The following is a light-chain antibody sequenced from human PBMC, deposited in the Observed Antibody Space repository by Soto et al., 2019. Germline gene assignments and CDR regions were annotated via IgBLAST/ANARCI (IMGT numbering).Light chain of an antibody. CDR2: GAS. CDR1: QSVSSNY. CDR3: QQYGSSMGT. Sequence: EIVLTQSPGTLSLSPGEGATLSCRASQSVSSNYLAWYQQKPGQAPRLLIYGASSRATGIPDRLSGSGSGTDFTLTISRLGPEDFAVYYCQQYGSSMGTFGQGTKVEIK. V-gene: IGKV3-20*01. J-gene: IGKJ1*01.